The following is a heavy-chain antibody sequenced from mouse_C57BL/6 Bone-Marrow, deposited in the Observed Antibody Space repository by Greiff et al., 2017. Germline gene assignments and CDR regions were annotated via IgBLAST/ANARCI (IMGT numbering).Heavy chain of an antibody. D-gene: IGHD2-2*01. J-gene: IGHJ4*01. CDR2: INPYNGGT. CDR3: AREGVYYGYQDAMDY. V-gene: IGHV1-19*01. Sequence: EVQLVESGPVLVKPGASVKMSCKASGYTFTDYYMNWVKQSHGKSLEWIGVINPYNGGTSYNQKFKGKATLTVDQSSSTAYMEPNSLTSEDSAVYYCAREGVYYGYQDAMDYWGQGTSVTVSS. CDR1: GYTFTDYY.